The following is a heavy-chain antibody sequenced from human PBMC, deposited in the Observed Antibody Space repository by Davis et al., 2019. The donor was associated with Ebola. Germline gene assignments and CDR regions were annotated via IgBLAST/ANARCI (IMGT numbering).Heavy chain of an antibody. J-gene: IGHJ6*02. Sequence: SETLSLTCTVSGGSISSYYWSWIRQPPGKGLEWIGYIYYSGSTNYNPSLKSRVTISVDTSKNQFSLKLSSVTAADTAVYYCARGDLRIAYGMDVWGQGTTVTVSS. CDR1: GGSISSYY. V-gene: IGHV4-59*01. CDR2: IYYSGST. D-gene: IGHD6-13*01. CDR3: ARGDLRIAYGMDV.